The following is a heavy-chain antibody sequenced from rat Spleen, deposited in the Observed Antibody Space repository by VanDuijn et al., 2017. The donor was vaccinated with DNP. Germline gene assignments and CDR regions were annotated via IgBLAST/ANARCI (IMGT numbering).Heavy chain of an antibody. CDR1: GFSLSSYS. D-gene: IGHD1-11*01. Sequence: QVQLKESGPGLVQPSETLSLTCTVSGFSLSSYSVHWVRQHSGKSLEWMGRMWSDGDTSYNSAFTSRLSISRDTSKSQVFLKMGSLQTEDTGTYYCARNGDYGGYAYWGQGTLVTVSS. V-gene: IGHV2S18*01. J-gene: IGHJ3*01. CDR2: MWSDGDT. CDR3: ARNGDYGGYAY.